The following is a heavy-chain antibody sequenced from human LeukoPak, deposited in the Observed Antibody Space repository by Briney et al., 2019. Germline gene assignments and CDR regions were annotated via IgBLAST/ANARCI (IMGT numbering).Heavy chain of an antibody. D-gene: IGHD5-18*01. V-gene: IGHV4-39*07. CDR1: GGSISSSSYY. Sequence: SETLSLTCTVSGGSISSSSYYWGWIRQPPGKGLEWIGSIYYSGSTYYNPSLKSRVTISVDTSKNQFSLKLSSVTAADTAVYYCARAQHPDYFDYWGQGTLITVSS. CDR2: IYYSGST. J-gene: IGHJ4*02. CDR3: ARAQHPDYFDY.